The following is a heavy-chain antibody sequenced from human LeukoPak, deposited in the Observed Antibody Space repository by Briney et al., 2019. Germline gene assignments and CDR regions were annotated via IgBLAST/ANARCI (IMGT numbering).Heavy chain of an antibody. J-gene: IGHJ4*02. Sequence: GGSLRLSCAASGFTFSSYSMNWVRQAPGKGLEWVGFIRSKAYGGTTEYAASVKGRFTISRDDSKSIAYLQMNSLKTEDTAVYYCTREALWFGELGWGQGTLVTVSS. CDR3: TREALWFGELG. D-gene: IGHD3-10*01. V-gene: IGHV3-49*04. CDR2: IRSKAYGGTT. CDR1: GFTFSSYS.